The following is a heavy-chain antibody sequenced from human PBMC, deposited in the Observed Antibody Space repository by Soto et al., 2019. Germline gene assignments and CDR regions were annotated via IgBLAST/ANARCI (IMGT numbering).Heavy chain of an antibody. Sequence: QVQLVQSGAEVKKPGSSVKVSCKASGGTFSSYAISWVRQAPGQGLEWMGGIIPIFGTANYAQNFQGRVTITADDSTSTAYMELSSLRSKDTAVYYCARDSSSWVGLSTMQFDYWGQGTLVTVSS. J-gene: IGHJ4*02. CDR1: GGTFSSYA. CDR2: IIPIFGTA. V-gene: IGHV1-69*01. CDR3: ARDSSSWVGLSTMQFDY. D-gene: IGHD6-13*01.